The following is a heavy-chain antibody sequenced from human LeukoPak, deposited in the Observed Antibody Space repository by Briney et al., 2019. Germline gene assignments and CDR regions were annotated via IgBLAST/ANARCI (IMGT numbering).Heavy chain of an antibody. CDR2: IYYSGST. CDR1: GASITNSNYY. Sequence: SETLSLTCTVSGASITNSNYYWGWIRQPPGKGLEWIGSIYYSGSTNYNPSLKSRVTMSVDTSKNQFSLKLSSVTAADTAVYYCARDSGWELLSMSEGQNWFGPWGQGTLVTVSS. D-gene: IGHD1-26*01. J-gene: IGHJ5*02. V-gene: IGHV4-39*07. CDR3: ARDSGWELLSMSEGQNWFGP.